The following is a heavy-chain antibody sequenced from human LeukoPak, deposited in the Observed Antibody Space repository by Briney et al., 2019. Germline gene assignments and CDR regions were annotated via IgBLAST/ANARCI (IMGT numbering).Heavy chain of an antibody. V-gene: IGHV3-9*01. J-gene: IGHJ4*02. D-gene: IGHD6-19*01. CDR3: AKDKGSGWSGIDY. CDR2: INWKSGSI. Sequence: GGSLRLSCAASGFTFDDYATHWVRQTPGKGLEWVSGINWKSGSIGYADSVKGRFTISRDNAKNSLYLQMNSLRPEDTAFYYCAKDKGSGWSGIDYWGQGTLVTVSS. CDR1: GFTFDDYA.